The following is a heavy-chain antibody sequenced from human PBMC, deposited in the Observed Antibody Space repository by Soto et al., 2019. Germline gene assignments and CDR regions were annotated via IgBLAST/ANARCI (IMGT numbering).Heavy chain of an antibody. J-gene: IGHJ6*03. CDR2: IYYSGST. D-gene: IGHD6-19*01. CDR1: GGSISSYY. V-gene: IGHV4-59*01. CDR3: ATQAVAGQNYYYYYYMDV. Sequence: SETLSLTCTVSGGSISSYYWSWIRQPPGKGLEWIGYIYYSGSTNYNPSLKSRVTISVDTSKNQFSLKLSSVTAADTAVYYCATQAVAGQNYYYYYYMDVWGKGTMVTVSS.